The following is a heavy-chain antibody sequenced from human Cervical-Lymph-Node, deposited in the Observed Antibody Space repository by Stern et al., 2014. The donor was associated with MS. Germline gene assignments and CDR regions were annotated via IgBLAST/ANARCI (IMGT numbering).Heavy chain of an antibody. V-gene: IGHV5-51*01. CDR2: IFPGGSDI. Sequence: MQLVQSGPEVKRPGESLKISCQASGYTFTSYWIGWVRQMPGKGLEWIAIIFPGGSDIRYSPSFQGQVTISADKSSSTAYVQWNNLKASDTAIYYCARQRYFDYWGQGTLVTVSS. CDR3: ARQRYFDY. J-gene: IGHJ4*02. CDR1: GYTFTSYW.